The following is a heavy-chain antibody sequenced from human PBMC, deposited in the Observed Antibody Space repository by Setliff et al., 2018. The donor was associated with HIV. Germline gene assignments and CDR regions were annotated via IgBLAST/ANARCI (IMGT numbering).Heavy chain of an antibody. CDR1: GASISDSNSY. V-gene: IGHV2-5*01. J-gene: IGHJ4*02. CDR3: AHTNYDFWSGIVY. CDR2: IYWNDDK. D-gene: IGHD3-3*01. Sequence: TLSLTCTVYGASISDSNSYWGWIRQPPGKRLEWLALIYWNDDKRYSPSLKSRLTITKDTSKNQVVLTMTNMDPVDTATYYCAHTNYDFWSGIVYWGQGTLVTVSS.